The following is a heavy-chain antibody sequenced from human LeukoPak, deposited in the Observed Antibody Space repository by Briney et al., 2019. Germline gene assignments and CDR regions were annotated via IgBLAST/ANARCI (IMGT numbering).Heavy chain of an antibody. D-gene: IGHD5-12*01. CDR2: LHADGNEK. CDR3: ARGGYSFDY. V-gene: IGHV3-7*01. CDR1: GFSLSGYW. J-gene: IGHJ4*02. Sequence: PGGSLRLSCAASGFSLSGYWMSWVRQAPGKGLEWVARLHADGNEKYYVDSVKGRFTVSRDNAKNSLYLQMNSLRVEDTAVYYCARGGYSFDYLGQGNLVTVSS.